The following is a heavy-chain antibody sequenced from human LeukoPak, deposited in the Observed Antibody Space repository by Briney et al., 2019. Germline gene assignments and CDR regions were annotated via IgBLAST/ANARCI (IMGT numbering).Heavy chain of an antibody. Sequence: GGSPRLSCAASGFTFSSYWMHWVRQAPGKGLVWVSRINSDGSSTSYADSVKGRFTISRDNAKNTLYLQMNSLRAEDTAVYYCARFSQLVLLGEYYFDYWGQGTLVTVSS. CDR2: INSDGSST. CDR3: ARFSQLVLLGEYYFDY. D-gene: IGHD6-13*01. CDR1: GFTFSSYW. V-gene: IGHV3-74*01. J-gene: IGHJ4*02.